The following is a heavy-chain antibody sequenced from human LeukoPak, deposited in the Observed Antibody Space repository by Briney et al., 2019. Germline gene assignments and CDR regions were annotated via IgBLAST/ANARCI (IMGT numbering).Heavy chain of an antibody. D-gene: IGHD4-17*01. V-gene: IGHV3-66*01. Sequence: GSLRLSCAASGFIVSSNYMSWVRQAPGKGLEWVSVINSGGGTYYADSVKGRFAISRDDAKNTLYLQMNSLRAEDTAVYFCAATVTKIRLHDCWGLGTLVTVSS. J-gene: IGHJ4*02. CDR3: AATVTKIRLHDC. CDR2: INSGGGT. CDR1: GFIVSSNY.